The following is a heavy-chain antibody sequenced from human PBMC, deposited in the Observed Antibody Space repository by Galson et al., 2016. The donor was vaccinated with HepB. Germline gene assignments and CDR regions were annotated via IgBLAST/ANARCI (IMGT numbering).Heavy chain of an antibody. CDR3: ARLHYDTSGYQFDH. CDR1: GGSINGLTLP. CDR2: VYYSGST. Sequence: SETLSLTCTVSGGSINGLTLPWGWVRQPPGKGLEWIGSVYYSGSTYYNPSLRSRLTVSVDTSKNNFSLNLRTVTAADTAVYFCARLHYDTSGYQFDHWGQVALVIVSS. J-gene: IGHJ4*02. D-gene: IGHD3-22*01. V-gene: IGHV4-39*02.